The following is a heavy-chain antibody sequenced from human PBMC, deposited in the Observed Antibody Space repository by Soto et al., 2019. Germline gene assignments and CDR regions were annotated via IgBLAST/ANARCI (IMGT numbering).Heavy chain of an antibody. CDR2: IIPIFGTA. Sequence: SVKVSCKASGGTFSSYAISWVRQAPGQGLEWMGGIIPIFGTANYAQKFQGRVPITADKSTSTAYMELSSLRSEDTAVYYCASCSSTRCYSGVEDYYYYGMDVWGQGTTVTVSS. CDR1: GGTFSSYA. CDR3: ASCSSTRCYSGVEDYYYYGMDV. V-gene: IGHV1-69*06. D-gene: IGHD2-2*01. J-gene: IGHJ6*02.